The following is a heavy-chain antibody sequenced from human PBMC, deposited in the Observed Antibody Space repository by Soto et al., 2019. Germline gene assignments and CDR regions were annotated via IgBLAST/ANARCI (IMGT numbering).Heavy chain of an antibody. CDR2: LHHDGTT. Sequence: QVQLQESGPGLVKPSETLSLTCAVSGGPITTTTWWAWVRLPPGKGLEWIGELHHDGTTNYNPSLESRITMSLDKSNNYFSLKLTSVTAADTAIYYCATQTISYTWGVWGRGTTVTVSS. V-gene: IGHV4-4*02. D-gene: IGHD3-16*01. CDR3: ATQTISYTWGV. J-gene: IGHJ6*02. CDR1: GGPITTTTW.